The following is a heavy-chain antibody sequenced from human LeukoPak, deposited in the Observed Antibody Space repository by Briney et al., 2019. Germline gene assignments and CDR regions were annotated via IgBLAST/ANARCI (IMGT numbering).Heavy chain of an antibody. J-gene: IGHJ5*02. Sequence: PSETLSLTCAVYGGSFSGYYWSRIRQPPGKGLEWIGEINHSGSTNYNPSLKSRVTISVDTSKNQFSLKLSSVTAADTAVYYCARAVGASPGNWFDPWGQGTLVTVSS. CDR3: ARAVGASPGNWFDP. CDR1: GGSFSGYY. CDR2: INHSGST. D-gene: IGHD1-26*01. V-gene: IGHV4-34*01.